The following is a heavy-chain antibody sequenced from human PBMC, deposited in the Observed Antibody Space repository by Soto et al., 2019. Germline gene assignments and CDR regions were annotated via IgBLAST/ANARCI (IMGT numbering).Heavy chain of an antibody. Sequence: EVQLLESGGGLVQPGGSLRLSCAASGFTFSSNAMSWVRQTPGKGREWVSGISGGGGNTYYADSVTGRFTISRDNSRNTLYLQMNSLRAADTAIYYCAKDRGAGGRFSGIAVAGIPSWGQGTLVTVSS. V-gene: IGHV3-23*01. CDR1: GFTFSSNA. D-gene: IGHD6-19*01. CDR2: ISGGGGNT. CDR3: AKDRGAGGRFSGIAVAGIPS. J-gene: IGHJ5*02.